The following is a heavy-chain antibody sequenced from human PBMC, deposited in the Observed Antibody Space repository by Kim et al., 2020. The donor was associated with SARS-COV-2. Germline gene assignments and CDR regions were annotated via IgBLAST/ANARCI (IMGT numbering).Heavy chain of an antibody. V-gene: IGHV3-11*01. Sequence: KGRFTISRDNAKNSLYLQMNSLRAEDTAVYYCARDLYYGETNYYYYYMDVWGKGTTVTVSS. D-gene: IGHD4-17*01. CDR3: ARDLYYGETNYYYYYMDV. J-gene: IGHJ6*03.